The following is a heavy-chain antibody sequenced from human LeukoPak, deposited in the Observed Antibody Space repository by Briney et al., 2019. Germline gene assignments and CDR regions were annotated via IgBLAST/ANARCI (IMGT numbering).Heavy chain of an antibody. CDR1: GFTFDDYA. D-gene: IGHD6-13*01. CDR2: ISWNSGSI. CDR3: AKEWAAAGQLFDY. J-gene: IGHJ4*02. Sequence: PGGSLRLSCAASGFTFDDYAMHWVRQAPGKGLEWVSGISWNSGSIGYADSVKGRFTISRDNAKNSLYLQMNSLRAEDTALYYCAKEWAAAGQLFDYWGQGTLVTVSS. V-gene: IGHV3-9*01.